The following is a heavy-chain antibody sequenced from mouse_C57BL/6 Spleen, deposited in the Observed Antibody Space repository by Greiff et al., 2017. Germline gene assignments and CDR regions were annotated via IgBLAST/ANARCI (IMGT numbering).Heavy chain of an antibody. D-gene: IGHD1-1*02. CDR2: IDPGGGET. CDR3: ARGDGSYGQGFAY. J-gene: IGHJ3*01. V-gene: IGHV14-2*01. CDR1: GYTFKDYY. Sequence: VQLQQSGAELVKPGASVKLSCTASGYTFKDYYMHWVKQRTEQGLEWIGRIDPGGGETKYAQKFKGKATITADTSSNTAYLQLSSLTSEDTAVYYCARGDGSYGQGFAYWGQRTLVTVSA.